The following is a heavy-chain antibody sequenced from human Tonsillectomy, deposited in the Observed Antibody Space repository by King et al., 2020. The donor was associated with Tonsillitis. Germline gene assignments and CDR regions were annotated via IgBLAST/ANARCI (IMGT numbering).Heavy chain of an antibody. CDR2: IKQDGSDE. V-gene: IGHV3-7*01. J-gene: IGHJ4*02. D-gene: IGHD2/OR15-2a*01. Sequence: VQLVESGGGLVQPGGSLRVSCAASGFSFSSYWMSWVRQAPGKGLEWVAHIKQDGSDEYCADSVKGRFTISRDNAKNSLYLQMNSLRVEDTAVYYCARGIRSDWGQGTLVIVSS. CDR1: GFSFSSYW. CDR3: ARGIRSD.